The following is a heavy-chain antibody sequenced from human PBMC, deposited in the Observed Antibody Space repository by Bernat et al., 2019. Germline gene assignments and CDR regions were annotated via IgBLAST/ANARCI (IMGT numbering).Heavy chain of an antibody. CDR1: GFTFSSYS. D-gene: IGHD2-21*02. V-gene: IGHV3-21*01. CDR3: AGGPYCGGDCYRYDY. CDR2: INSSSSYI. J-gene: IGHJ4*02. Sequence: EVQLVESGGGLVKPGGSLRLFCAASGFTFSSYSMNCVRQAPGKGLEWVSSINSSSSYIYYADAVKGRFTISRDNANNSLYLQMNSLRAENTAVYYCAGGPYCGGDCYRYDYWGQGTLVTVSS.